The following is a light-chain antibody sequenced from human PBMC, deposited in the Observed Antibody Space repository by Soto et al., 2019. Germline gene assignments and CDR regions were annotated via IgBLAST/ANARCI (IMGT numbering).Light chain of an antibody. Sequence: EIVLTQSPGALSLSPGERATLSCRASQTFSNSFLSWFQQIPGQAPRLLIYGASMRATGIPDRFSGGGSGTDFTLTISRLEPEDFAVYYCQQFSSYPLTFGGGTKVDIK. V-gene: IGKV3-20*01. J-gene: IGKJ4*01. CDR2: GAS. CDR3: QQFSSYPLT. CDR1: QTFSNSF.